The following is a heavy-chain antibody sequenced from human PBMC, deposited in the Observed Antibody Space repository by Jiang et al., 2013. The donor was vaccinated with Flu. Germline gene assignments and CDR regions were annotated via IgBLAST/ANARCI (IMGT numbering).Heavy chain of an antibody. Sequence: QSGAEVKKPGSSVKVSCKASGGTFSTYAISWVRQAPGQGLEWMGGIIPIFGTANYAQKFQGRVTITADESTSTAYMELSSLRSEDTALYYCARVGYCSGGSCRWSYGMDVVGPRDHGHRLL. CDR1: GGTFSTYA. CDR3: ARVGYCSGGSCRWSYGMDV. J-gene: IGHJ6*02. D-gene: IGHD2-15*01. V-gene: IGHV1-69*01. CDR2: IIPIFGTA.